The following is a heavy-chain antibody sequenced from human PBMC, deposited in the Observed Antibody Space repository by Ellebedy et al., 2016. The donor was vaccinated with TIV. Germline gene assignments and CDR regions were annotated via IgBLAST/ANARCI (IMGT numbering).Heavy chain of an antibody. CDR2: INHSGST. CDR3: ARTDSNYVSFDY. D-gene: IGHD4-11*01. Sequence: MPGGSLRLSCAVYGGSFSGCYWSWIRQPPGKGLEWIGEINHSGSTNYNPSLKSRVTISVDTSKNQFSLKLSSVTAADTAVYYCARTDSNYVSFDYWGQGTLVTVSS. J-gene: IGHJ4*02. CDR1: GGSFSGCY. V-gene: IGHV4-34*01.